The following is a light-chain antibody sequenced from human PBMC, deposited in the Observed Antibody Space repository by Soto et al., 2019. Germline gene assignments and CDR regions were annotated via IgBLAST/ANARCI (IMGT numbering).Light chain of an antibody. CDR3: QQFNSYPQKGFT. CDR2: DAS. Sequence: AIQLTQSPSSLSASVGDRVTITFRASQGISSALAWYQQKPGKAPKLLIYDASSLESGVPSRFSGSGSGTDFTLTISSLQPEDFATYYCQQFNSYPQKGFTFGPGTKVDIK. J-gene: IGKJ3*01. CDR1: QGISSA. V-gene: IGKV1-13*02.